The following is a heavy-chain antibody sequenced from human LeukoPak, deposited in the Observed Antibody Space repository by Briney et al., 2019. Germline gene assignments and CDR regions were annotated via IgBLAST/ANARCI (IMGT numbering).Heavy chain of an antibody. D-gene: IGHD3-22*01. V-gene: IGHV4-39*01. CDR2: IYYSGRT. CDR1: GDSVSRSDSY. CDR3: ARRRYYDGSGYLE. J-gene: IGHJ1*01. Sequence: PSETLSLTCSASGDSVSRSDSYWDWIRQPPGKGLEWIGTIYYSGRTYYSPSLKSRVTMSVDPSNNQFSLTLRPVSAADTAVYYCARRRYYDGSGYLEWGQGPLLSVSS.